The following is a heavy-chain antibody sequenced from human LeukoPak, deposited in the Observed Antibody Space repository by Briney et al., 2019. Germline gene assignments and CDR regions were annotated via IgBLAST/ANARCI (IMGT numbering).Heavy chain of an antibody. CDR2: IYSGGST. CDR3: AMTTVAGTFDS. Sequence: GGSLRLSCAASGFTVSSNYMSWVRQAPGKGLEWVSVIYSGGSTYYADSVKGRFTISRDNSKNTLYLQMNSLRAEDTAVYYCAMTTVAGTFDSWGQGTLVTVSS. D-gene: IGHD6-19*01. V-gene: IGHV3-53*01. J-gene: IGHJ4*02. CDR1: GFTVSSNY.